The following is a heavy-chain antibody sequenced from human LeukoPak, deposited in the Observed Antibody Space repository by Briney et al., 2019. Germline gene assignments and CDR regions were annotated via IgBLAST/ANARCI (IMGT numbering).Heavy chain of an antibody. CDR2: ISSSGSTI. CDR3: ARRYCSSTSCLFDY. J-gene: IGHJ4*02. Sequence: GGSLRLSCAASGFTFSSYEMNWVRQASGKGLEWVSYISSSGSTIYYADSVKGRFTISRDNAKNSLYLQMNSLRAEDTAVYYCARRYCSSTSCLFDYWGQGTLVIVSS. CDR1: GFTFSSYE. V-gene: IGHV3-48*03. D-gene: IGHD2-2*01.